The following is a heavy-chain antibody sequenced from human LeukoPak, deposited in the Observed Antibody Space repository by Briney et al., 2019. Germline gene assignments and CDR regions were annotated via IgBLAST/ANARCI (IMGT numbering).Heavy chain of an antibody. D-gene: IGHD2-21*02. J-gene: IGHJ5*02. CDR3: TREVGSFYPGDRRFDT. CDR2: VYYTGST. CDR1: GVSISPYY. Sequence: SETLSLTCAVSGVSISPYYWSWIRQPPGKGLEWIGNVYYTGSTYYNPSLKSRVTISVETSKNHFSLKLVSVTAADTALYFCTREVGSFYPGDRRFDTWGQGTLVTVSS. V-gene: IGHV4-59*01.